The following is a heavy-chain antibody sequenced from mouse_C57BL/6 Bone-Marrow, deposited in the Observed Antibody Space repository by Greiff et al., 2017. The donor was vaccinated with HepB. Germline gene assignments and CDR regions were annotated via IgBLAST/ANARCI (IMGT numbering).Heavy chain of an antibody. CDR1: GYTFTSYW. J-gene: IGHJ2*01. D-gene: IGHD1-1*01. CDR3: ASSFITLFDY. V-gene: IGHV1-55*01. Sequence: QVQLQQPGAELVKPGASVKMSCKASGYTFTSYWITWVKQKPGQGLEWIGDIYPGSGSTNYNEKFKSKATLTVDTSSSTDYMQLSSLKSEDSAVYYCASSFITLFDYWGQGTTLTVSS. CDR2: IYPGSGST.